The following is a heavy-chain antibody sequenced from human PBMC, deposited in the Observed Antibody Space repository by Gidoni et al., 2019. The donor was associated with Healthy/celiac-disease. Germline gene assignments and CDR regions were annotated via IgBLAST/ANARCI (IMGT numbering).Heavy chain of an antibody. CDR1: GYTFPGYS. J-gene: IGHJ6*02. CDR2: SNPNSGGK. Sequence: QVQLVQSGAEVKQPGSSLKVSCKASGYTFPGYSIHWVRQAPGQGLEWMGWSNPNSGGKNYEQKCQGRVTMNRDTSSSTAYMELSRLRSDDTAVYYCARAKGSGSYSPPSYYYGMDVWGQGTTVTVSS. V-gene: IGHV1-2*02. D-gene: IGHD3-10*01. CDR3: ARAKGSGSYSPPSYYYGMDV.